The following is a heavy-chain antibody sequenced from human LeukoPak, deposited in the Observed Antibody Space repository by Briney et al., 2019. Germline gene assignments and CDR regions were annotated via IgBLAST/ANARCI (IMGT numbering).Heavy chain of an antibody. CDR3: ARGLRYFDWLSPLDY. CDR2: IYTSGST. CDR1: GGSISSGSYY. D-gene: IGHD3-9*01. V-gene: IGHV4-61*02. Sequence: SETLSPTCTVPGGSISSGSYYWSWIRQPAGKGLEWIGRIYTSGSTNYNPSLKSRVTISVDTSKNQFSLKLSSVTAADTAVYYCARGLRYFDWLSPLDYWGQGTLVTVSS. J-gene: IGHJ4*02.